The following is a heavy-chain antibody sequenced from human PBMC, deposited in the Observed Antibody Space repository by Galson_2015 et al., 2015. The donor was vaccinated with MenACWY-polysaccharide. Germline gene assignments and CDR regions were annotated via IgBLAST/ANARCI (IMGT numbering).Heavy chain of an antibody. CDR2: ISSSSSYI. D-gene: IGHD6-13*01. J-gene: IGHJ5*02. CDR3: VRGGNNSTWYTWLDP. V-gene: IGHV3-21*01. CDR1: GFSFSNYD. Sequence: SLRLSCAASGFSFSNYDMNWVRQAPGKGLEWVSSISSSSSYIYYADSVKGRFTISRDNAKNSLYLQMTSLGAEDTAVYYCVRGGNNSTWYTWLDPWGQGTLVTVSS.